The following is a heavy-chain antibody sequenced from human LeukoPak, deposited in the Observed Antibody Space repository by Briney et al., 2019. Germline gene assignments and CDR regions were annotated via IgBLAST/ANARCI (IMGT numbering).Heavy chain of an antibody. J-gene: IGHJ4*02. CDR3: ARNGPYYDFWSGYYDH. Sequence: GGSLRLSCAASGFTFSSYEMNWVRQAPGKGLEWVSYISSSGSTIYYADSVKGRFTISRDNSKNTLYLQMNSLRAEDTAVYYCARNGPYYDFWSGYYDHWGQGTLVTVSS. CDR2: ISSSGSTI. D-gene: IGHD3-3*01. V-gene: IGHV3-48*03. CDR1: GFTFSSYE.